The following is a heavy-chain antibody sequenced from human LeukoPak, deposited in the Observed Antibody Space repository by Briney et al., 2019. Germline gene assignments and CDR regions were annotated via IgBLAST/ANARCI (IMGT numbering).Heavy chain of an antibody. J-gene: IGHJ4*02. D-gene: IGHD2-15*01. Sequence: PSETLSLTCTVYGGSFRGYYWSWLRQPPGKGLEWIGEINHSGSTNYNPSLKSRVTISVDTSKNQFSLKLSSVTAADTAVYYCASRRVYCSGGSCYDFHFDYWGQGTLVTVSS. CDR2: INHSGST. CDR1: GGSFRGYY. V-gene: IGHV4-34*01. CDR3: ASRRVYCSGGSCYDFHFDY.